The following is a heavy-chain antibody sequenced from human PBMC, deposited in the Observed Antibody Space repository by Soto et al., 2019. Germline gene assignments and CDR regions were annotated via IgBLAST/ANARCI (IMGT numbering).Heavy chain of an antibody. D-gene: IGHD3-10*01. CDR2: INSDESVT. J-gene: IGHJ4*02. V-gene: IGHV3-74*01. Sequence: EVQLVESGGGLVQPGGSLRLSCAASGFTFSDCWMHWVRQAPGKGLVWVSRINSDESVTSYADSVKGRFTISRDTAKNTLYLEMNSLRDEDTAVYYCARVGYGSGSDHFDFWGQGTLVTVSS. CDR1: GFTFSDCW. CDR3: ARVGYGSGSDHFDF.